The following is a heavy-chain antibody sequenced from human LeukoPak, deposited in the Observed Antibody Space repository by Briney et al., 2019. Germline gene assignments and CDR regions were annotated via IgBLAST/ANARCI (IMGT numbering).Heavy chain of an antibody. Sequence: GGSLRLSCAASGFTFTKCCIHWVRQAPGKGLESVSRINTDGTVTTYADSVKGRFTVSRDNADNTMFLQMNSVRDEDTAVYYCVTKELLDPPLDSWGQGTPVTVSS. CDR2: INTDGTVT. J-gene: IGHJ4*02. V-gene: IGHV3-74*01. CDR1: GFTFTKCC. CDR3: VTKELLDPPLDS. D-gene: IGHD6-19*01.